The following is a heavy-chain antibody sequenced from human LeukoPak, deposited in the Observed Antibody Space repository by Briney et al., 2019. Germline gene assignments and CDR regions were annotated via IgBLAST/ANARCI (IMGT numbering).Heavy chain of an antibody. D-gene: IGHD1-7*01. Sequence: GASVKVSCKASGGTFSSYAISWVRQAPGQGLEWMGGIIPIFGTANYAQKFQGRVTITTDESTSTAYMELSSLRSEDTAVYYCARGARPSITGTMLYFDYWGQGALVTVSS. CDR3: ARGARPSITGTMLYFDY. J-gene: IGHJ4*02. CDR1: GGTFSSYA. V-gene: IGHV1-69*05. CDR2: IIPIFGTA.